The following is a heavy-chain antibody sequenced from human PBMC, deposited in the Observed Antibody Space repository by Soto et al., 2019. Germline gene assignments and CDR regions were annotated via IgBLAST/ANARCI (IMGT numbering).Heavy chain of an antibody. V-gene: IGHV2-5*01. D-gene: IGHD3-22*01. J-gene: IGHJ5*02. CDR2: IFWNDDK. CDR1: GFSLSTSGVG. CDR3: AHSFPPGRNYYDSSASSWWFDP. Sequence: KESGPMLLKPTQTLTLTCTFSGFSLSTSGVGVGWIRQPPGKALEWLALIFWNDDKRYNPSLKTRLSITKDTSKNQVVLTMTNVDPVDTATYYCAHSFPPGRNYYDSSASSWWFDPWGQGTLVTVSS.